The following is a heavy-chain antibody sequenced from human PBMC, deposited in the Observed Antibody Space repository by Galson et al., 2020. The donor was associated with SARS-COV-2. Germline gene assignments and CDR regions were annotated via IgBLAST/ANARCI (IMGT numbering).Heavy chain of an antibody. CDR1: GYIFASYW. V-gene: IGHV5-51*01. CDR3: ARHFEYFETCSYADY. CDR2: IYPGDSDT. J-gene: IGHJ4*02. D-gene: IGHD3-9*01. Sequence: GESLKISCKGSGYIFASYWIAWVRQMPGKGLEWMGNIYPGDSDTRYSPSFQGQVIISADKSINTAYLQWISLKASDTAIYYCARHFEYFETCSYADYWGQGTPVTVSS.